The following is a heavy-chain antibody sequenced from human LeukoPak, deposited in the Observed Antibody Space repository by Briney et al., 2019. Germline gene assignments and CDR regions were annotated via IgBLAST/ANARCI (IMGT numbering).Heavy chain of an antibody. J-gene: IGHJ3*01. CDR1: DGSFTNYY. CDR3: ARAPYLTGDS. V-gene: IGHV4-34*01. CDR2: INHSGST. Sequence: SETLSLTCAVYDGSFTNYYWSWIRQPPGTGLEWIGEINHSGSTNYNPSLRSRVTISLDTSRNQFSLKLSSVTAADTAVYYCARAPYLTGDSWGQGTMVTVSS. D-gene: IGHD2-21*01.